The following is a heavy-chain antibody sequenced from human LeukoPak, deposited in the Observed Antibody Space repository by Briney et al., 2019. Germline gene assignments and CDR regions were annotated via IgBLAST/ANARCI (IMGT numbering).Heavy chain of an antibody. D-gene: IGHD2-2*01. CDR3: AKTGGYCSSASCPDKYGMDV. J-gene: IGHJ6*04. CDR2: ISGSGGST. V-gene: IGHV3-23*01. CDR1: GFTFSSYA. Sequence: PGGSLRLSCAASGFTFSSYAMSWVRQAPGKGQEWVSAISGSGGSTYYADSVKGRFTISRDNSKNTLYLQMNSLRAEDTAVYYCAKTGGYCSSASCPDKYGMDVWGKGTTVTVSS.